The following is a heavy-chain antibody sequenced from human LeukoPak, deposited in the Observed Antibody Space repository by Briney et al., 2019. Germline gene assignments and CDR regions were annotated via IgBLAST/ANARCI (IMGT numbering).Heavy chain of an antibody. V-gene: IGHV2-5*01. J-gene: IGHJ4*02. CDR1: GFSLSTSGVG. D-gene: IGHD4-17*01. CDR2: IYWNDDN. Sequence: GSGPTLVKPTQTLTLTCTFSGFSLSTSGVGVGWIRQPPGKALEWLALIYWNDDNRYSPSLKSRLTITKDTSKNQVVLKMTNMDPVDTATYYCAHYGDYRFMYYFDYWGQGTLVTVSS. CDR3: AHYGDYRFMYYFDY.